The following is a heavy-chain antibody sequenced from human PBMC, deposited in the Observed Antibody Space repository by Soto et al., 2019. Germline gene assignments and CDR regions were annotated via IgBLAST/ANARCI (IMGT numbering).Heavy chain of an antibody. CDR2: INHTGGT. J-gene: IGHJ5*02. Sequence: SETLSLTCAVYGGSVNGYYWNWIRQPPGKGLEWIGEINHTGGTHYNPSLKSRVTMSVETSKNQFSQRFSSVTAADTAMYDCATRITVFGLLIPPFDPWGQGTQVNVSS. V-gene: IGHV4-34*01. CDR1: GGSVNGYY. CDR3: ATRITVFGLLIPPFDP. D-gene: IGHD3-3*01.